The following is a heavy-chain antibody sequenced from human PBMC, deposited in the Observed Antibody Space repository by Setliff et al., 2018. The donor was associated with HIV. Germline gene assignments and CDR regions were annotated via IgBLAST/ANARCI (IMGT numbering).Heavy chain of an antibody. CDR3: ARGYSSGWYDY. Sequence: SETLSLTCTVSGDSMSSYYWSWIRQPPGKGLEWIGYIDYSGSTNYNRSLKSRVTISIDTSKNQFSLKLYSVAAADTAVYYCARGYSSGWYDYWGQGTLVTVSS. CDR1: GDSMSSYY. V-gene: IGHV4-59*01. J-gene: IGHJ4*02. D-gene: IGHD6-19*01. CDR2: IDYSGST.